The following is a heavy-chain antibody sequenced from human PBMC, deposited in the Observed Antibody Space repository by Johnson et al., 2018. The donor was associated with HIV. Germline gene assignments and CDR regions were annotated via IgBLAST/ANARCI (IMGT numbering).Heavy chain of an antibody. CDR3: AKGGPDAFDI. CDR2: ISYDGSNK. D-gene: IGHD1-26*01. Sequence: QVQLVESGGGVVQPGRSLRLSCVASGFTFRNYGMQWVRQAPGKGLEWVAVISYDGSNKYYADSVKGRFTISRENSKNTLYLQMNSLRAEDTAVYYGAKGGPDAFDIWGQGTMVTVSS. J-gene: IGHJ3*02. V-gene: IGHV3-30*18. CDR1: GFTFRNYG.